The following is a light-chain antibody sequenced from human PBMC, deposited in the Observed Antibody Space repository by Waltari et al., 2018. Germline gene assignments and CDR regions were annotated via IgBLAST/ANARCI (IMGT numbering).Light chain of an antibody. CDR3: QSADSSGTYPVV. Sequence: SYELTQPPSVSVSPGQTARITCPGDALPKQYSYWYQQKPGQAPVLVIYKDSERPSGTPERFSGSSSGTTVTLTISGVQAEDEADYYCQSADSSGTYPVVFGGGTKLTVL. CDR1: ALPKQY. V-gene: IGLV3-25*03. CDR2: KDS. J-gene: IGLJ2*01.